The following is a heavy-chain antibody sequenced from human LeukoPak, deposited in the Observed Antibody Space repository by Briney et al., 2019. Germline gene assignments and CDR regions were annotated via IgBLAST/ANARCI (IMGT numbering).Heavy chain of an antibody. CDR1: GYTFTGYY. D-gene: IGHD6-13*01. Sequence: ASVKVSCKASGYTFTGYYMHWVRQAPGQGLEWMGWINPNSGGTNYAQKFQGWVTMTRDTSISTAYMGLSRLRSDDTAVYYCARDELLGQQQLVLPVYFDYWGQGTLVTVSS. CDR2: INPNSGGT. V-gene: IGHV1-2*04. J-gene: IGHJ4*02. CDR3: ARDELLGQQQLVLPVYFDY.